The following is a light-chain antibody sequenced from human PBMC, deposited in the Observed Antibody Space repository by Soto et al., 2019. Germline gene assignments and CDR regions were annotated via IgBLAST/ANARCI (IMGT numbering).Light chain of an antibody. V-gene: IGKV3-15*01. J-gene: IGKJ5*01. CDR2: GAS. CDR1: QSVSTN. Sequence: EIVMTQSPATLSVSPGARATLSCRASQSVSTNLAWYQQKPGQAPRLLIYGASTRATGFPARFSGTGSGTEFTLTISSLQSEDFAVYYCQQYNNWPITFGQGTRLEIK. CDR3: QQYNNWPIT.